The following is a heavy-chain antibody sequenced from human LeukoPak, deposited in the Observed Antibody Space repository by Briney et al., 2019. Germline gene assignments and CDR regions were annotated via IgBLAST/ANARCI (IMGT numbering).Heavy chain of an antibody. CDR1: GFTFSTYW. V-gene: IGHV3-74*01. CDR2: ISSDGSAT. D-gene: IGHD2-21*01. CDR3: GRDDSNGIDY. J-gene: IGHJ4*02. Sequence: GGSLRLSCAASGFTFSTYWMRWVRQGPGKGLLSVSCISSDGSATTYADLVRGRFTISRDNGKNTLYLQVYSLRAEETALYYYGRDDSNGIDYWGQGTLVTVSS.